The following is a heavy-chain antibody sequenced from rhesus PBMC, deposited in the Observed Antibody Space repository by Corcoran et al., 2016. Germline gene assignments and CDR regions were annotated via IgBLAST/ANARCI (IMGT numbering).Heavy chain of an antibody. Sequence: EVQLVETGGGLVQPGGSLKLSCAASGFTSSSYGMSWVRQAPGKGLEWVSAINSGGGSTYYADSVKGRFTISRDNSKNTLSLQMNSLRAEDTAVYYCAKASWMGYSYGFDYWGQGVLVTVSS. CDR1: GFTSSSYG. CDR2: INSGGGST. V-gene: IGHV3S5*01. J-gene: IGHJ4*01. D-gene: IGHD5-36*01. CDR3: AKASWMGYSYGFDY.